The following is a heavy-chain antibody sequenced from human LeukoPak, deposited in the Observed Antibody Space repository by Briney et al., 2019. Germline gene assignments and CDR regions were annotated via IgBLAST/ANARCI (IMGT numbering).Heavy chain of an antibody. J-gene: IGHJ4*02. Sequence: ASVKVSCKASGYIFTGYYIHWVRQAPGQGLEWMGWINPNSGGTNYAQKFQGRVTMTRDTSMSTAYMELSGLRSDDTAVYYCSRDSGYCSGGSCWYFDFWGQGTLVTVSA. D-gene: IGHD2-15*01. CDR2: INPNSGGT. V-gene: IGHV1-2*02. CDR3: SRDSGYCSGGSCWYFDF. CDR1: GYIFTGYY.